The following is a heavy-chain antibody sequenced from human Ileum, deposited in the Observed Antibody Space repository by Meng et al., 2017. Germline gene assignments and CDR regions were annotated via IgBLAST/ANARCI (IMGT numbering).Heavy chain of an antibody. CDR2: IYYDGSS. Sequence: QVQLQESGPGLVKPSQALSLTCSVTTGSLTNVNNYWNLIRQAPGQALEHIGYIYYDGSSYATPSLKSRVTMSIDTSTNQFSLRLDSVTAADTAVYYCAREFYVDTAMVIDSWGPGALVTVSS. D-gene: IGHD5-18*01. CDR1: TGSLTNVNNY. V-gene: IGHV4-30-4*01. CDR3: AREFYVDTAMVIDS. J-gene: IGHJ4*02.